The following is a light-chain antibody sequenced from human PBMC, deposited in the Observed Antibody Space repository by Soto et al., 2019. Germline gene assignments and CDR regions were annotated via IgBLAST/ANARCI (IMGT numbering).Light chain of an antibody. CDR1: QNINTY. CDR3: QQRSSWPRV. CDR2: DTF. J-gene: IGKJ4*01. Sequence: EIVLRQSPATLSLSLGERATLSCRASQNINTYLVWYQQKRGQAPRLLIYDTFKRATGIPDRFSGSGSGTDFTLTISSLAPEDFALYYCQQRSSWPRVFGGGTKVEIK. V-gene: IGKV3-11*01.